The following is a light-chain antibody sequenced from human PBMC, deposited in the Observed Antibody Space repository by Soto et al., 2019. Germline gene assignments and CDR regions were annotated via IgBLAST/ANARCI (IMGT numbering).Light chain of an antibody. CDR1: SGDIGSYNR. Sequence: QSALTQPASVSGSPGQSITISCTGTSGDIGSYNRVSWYQQHPGKAPKRIIYEVNNRPSGVSNRFSGSKSDNSASLTISGLQPEDEADYYCSSYRTSKNSVLFGGGTKLTVL. CDR3: SSYRTSKNSVL. V-gene: IGLV2-14*01. CDR2: EVN. J-gene: IGLJ2*01.